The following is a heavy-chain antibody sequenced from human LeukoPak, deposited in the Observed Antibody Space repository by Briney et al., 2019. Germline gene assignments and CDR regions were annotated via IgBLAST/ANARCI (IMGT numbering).Heavy chain of an antibody. Sequence: SETLSLTCTPSGGSITNTKYYWGWIRQPPGKGLEWIGSIYYTGSTYYNPSLKSRVTISVDTSKNQFSLKLRSVTAADTALYYCTRHTGYISGQYSNYEDSWGQGTLVTVSS. J-gene: IGHJ4*02. CDR3: TRHTGYISGQYSNYEDS. V-gene: IGHV4-39*01. CDR2: IYYTGST. D-gene: IGHD4-11*01. CDR1: GGSITNTKYY.